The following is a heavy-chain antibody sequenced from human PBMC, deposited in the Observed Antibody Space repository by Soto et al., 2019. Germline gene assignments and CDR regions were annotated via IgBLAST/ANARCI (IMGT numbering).Heavy chain of an antibody. CDR1: GFTCSSYA. V-gene: IGHV3-30-3*01. Sequence: QVQLVESGGGVVQPGRSLRLSCAASGFTCSSYAMHWVRQAPGKGLEWVAVISYDGSNKYYADSVKGRFTISRDNSKNTLYLHMNSMRAEDTAVYYCARDLGWELLWCYFDYWGQGTLVTVSS. J-gene: IGHJ4*02. CDR2: ISYDGSNK. CDR3: ARDLGWELLWCYFDY. D-gene: IGHD1-26*01.